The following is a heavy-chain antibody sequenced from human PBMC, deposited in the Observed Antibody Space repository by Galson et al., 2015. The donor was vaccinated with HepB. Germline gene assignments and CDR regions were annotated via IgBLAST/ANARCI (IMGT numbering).Heavy chain of an antibody. CDR3: ARDESFDCYQNDAFDI. CDR2: ISSSSSTI. D-gene: IGHD2-21*01. CDR1: GFTFSSYS. V-gene: IGHV3-48*04. Sequence: SLRLSCAASGFTFSSYSMNWVRQAPGKGLEWVSYISSSSSTIYYADSVEGRFTISRDNAKNSLYLQMNSLRAEDTAVYYCARDESFDCYQNDAFDIWGQGTMVTVSS. J-gene: IGHJ3*02.